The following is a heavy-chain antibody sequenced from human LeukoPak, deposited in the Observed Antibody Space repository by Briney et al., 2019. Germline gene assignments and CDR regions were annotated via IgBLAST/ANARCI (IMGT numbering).Heavy chain of an antibody. Sequence: SQTLSLTCTVSGGSISSGSYYSSWIRQPAGKGLEWIGRIYTSGSTNYNPSLKSRVTISVDTSKNQFSLKLSSVTAADTAVYYCARSVVVVPAVSDAFDIWGQGTMVTVSS. V-gene: IGHV4-61*02. CDR3: ARSVVVVPAVSDAFDI. CDR2: IYTSGST. D-gene: IGHD2-2*01. J-gene: IGHJ3*02. CDR1: GGSISSGSYY.